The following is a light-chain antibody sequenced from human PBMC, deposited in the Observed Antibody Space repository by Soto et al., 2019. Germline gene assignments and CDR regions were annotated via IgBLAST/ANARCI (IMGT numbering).Light chain of an antibody. Sequence: QSVLTQPPSATGSPGQSVTISCTGTSSDVGGYNYVSWYQQHPGKAPKLMIYEVSKRPSGVPDRISGSKSGNTPSLTVSGLQAEDEADYYCSSYAGSNNLVFGGGTKLTVL. CDR1: SSDVGGYNY. J-gene: IGLJ2*01. CDR3: SSYAGSNNLV. V-gene: IGLV2-8*01. CDR2: EVS.